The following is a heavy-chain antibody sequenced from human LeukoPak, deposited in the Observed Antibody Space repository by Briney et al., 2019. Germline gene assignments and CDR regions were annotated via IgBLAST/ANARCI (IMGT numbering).Heavy chain of an antibody. CDR1: GFTFSSDA. D-gene: IGHD3-22*01. J-gene: IGHJ4*02. CDR3: AIMHPYYDGSGYWVQ. V-gene: IGHV3-23*01. CDR2: ISTSGGSS. Sequence: GGSLRPSCAASGFTFSSDAMSWVRQAQGKGLEWVSGISTSGGSSSYADSVKGRFTISRDNPRNTLYMQMNSLRAEDTALYYCAIMHPYYDGSGYWVQWGQGTLVTVSS.